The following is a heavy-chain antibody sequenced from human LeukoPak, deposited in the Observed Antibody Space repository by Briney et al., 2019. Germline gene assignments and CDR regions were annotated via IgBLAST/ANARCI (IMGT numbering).Heavy chain of an antibody. V-gene: IGHV1-2*02. CDR1: GYTFTGYY. CDR3: AREAPSPRGSGRGRRYFDY. CDR2: INPNSGGT. J-gene: IGHJ4*02. Sequence: ASVKVSCKASGYTFTGYYMHWVRQAPGQGLEWMGWINPNSGGTNYAQKFQGRVTMTRDTSISTAYMELSRLGSDDTAVYYCAREAPSPRGSGRGRRYFDYWGREPWSPSPQ. D-gene: IGHD6-19*01.